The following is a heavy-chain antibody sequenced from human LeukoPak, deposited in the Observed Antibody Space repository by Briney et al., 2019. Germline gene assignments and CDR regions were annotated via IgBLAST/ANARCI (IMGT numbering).Heavy chain of an antibody. V-gene: IGHV3-64*01. CDR2: ISSNGGST. D-gene: IGHD6-6*01. J-gene: IGHJ3*02. Sequence: GGSLRLSCAASGFTFSSYAMHWVRQAPGKGLEYVSAISSNGGSTYYANSVKGRFTISRDNSKNTLYLQMGSLRAEDMAVYYCARGGSVAARELLSAFDIWGQGTMVTVSS. CDR3: ARGGSVAARELLSAFDI. CDR1: GFTFSSYA.